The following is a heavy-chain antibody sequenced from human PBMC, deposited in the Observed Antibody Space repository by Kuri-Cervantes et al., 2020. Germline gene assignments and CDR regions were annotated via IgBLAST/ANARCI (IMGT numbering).Heavy chain of an antibody. V-gene: IGHV3-48*01. CDR2: ISRSSDTI. CDR3: ARDGYPHYYDSSGYYYFVY. CDR1: GFTFSSYS. D-gene: IGHD3-22*01. J-gene: IGHJ4*02. Sequence: GESLKISCAVSGFTFSSYSMNWVRQAPGKGLEWISYISRSSDTIYYADSVEGRFTISRDNAKNSLYLQMNSLRAEDTAVYYCARDGYPHYYDSSGYYYFVYWGQGTLVTVSS.